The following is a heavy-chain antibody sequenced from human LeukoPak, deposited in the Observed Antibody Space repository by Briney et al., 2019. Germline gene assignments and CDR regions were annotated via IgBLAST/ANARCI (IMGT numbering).Heavy chain of an antibody. Sequence: GGSLRLSCAASGFTFSSYGMHWVRQAPGKGLEWVAVISYDGSNKYYADSVKGRFTISRDNSKNTPYLQMNSLRAEDTAVYYCAKDSPFDYWGQGTLVTVSS. CDR3: AKDSPFDY. V-gene: IGHV3-30*18. J-gene: IGHJ4*02. CDR2: ISYDGSNK. CDR1: GFTFSSYG.